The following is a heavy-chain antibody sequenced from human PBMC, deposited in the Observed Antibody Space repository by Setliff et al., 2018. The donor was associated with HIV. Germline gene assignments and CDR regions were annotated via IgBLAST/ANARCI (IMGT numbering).Heavy chain of an antibody. Sequence: GGSLRLSCEASGFTVSSSYMAWVRQAPGKGLEWVSTIYSDGSTYHRDSVKGRFTLSRDNSKNTLYLQMNSLRPEDTAVYYCAKGTYYDLLTAYYLSDYYMDVWGQGTTVTVSS. CDR2: IYSDGST. D-gene: IGHD3-9*01. J-gene: IGHJ6*03. CDR1: GFTVSSSY. CDR3: AKGTYYDLLTAYYLSDYYMDV. V-gene: IGHV3-66*02.